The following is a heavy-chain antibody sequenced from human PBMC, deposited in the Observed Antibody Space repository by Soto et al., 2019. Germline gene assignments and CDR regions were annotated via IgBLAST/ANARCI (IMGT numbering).Heavy chain of an antibody. V-gene: IGHV3-15*01. CDR3: TTAKGGTLLDY. CDR2: IRSKTDGGTT. J-gene: IGHJ4*02. CDR1: GFTFTNAW. Sequence: EVQLVESGGGLVKPGGSLRLSCAASGFTFTNAWMSWVRQAPGKGLEWVGRIRSKTDGGTTDHAAPVQGRFTISRDDSKNTLYLQMSSLKTEDTAVYYCTTAKGGTLLDYWGQGTLVTVSS. D-gene: IGHD1-1*01.